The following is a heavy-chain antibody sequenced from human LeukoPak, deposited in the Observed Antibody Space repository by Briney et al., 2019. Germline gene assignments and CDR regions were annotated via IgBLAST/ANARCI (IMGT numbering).Heavy chain of an antibody. CDR1: GGTFSSYA. J-gene: IGHJ4*02. CDR3: ARDQGYCGGDCYPYFDY. CDR2: IIPILGIA. D-gene: IGHD2-21*02. V-gene: IGHV1-69*04. Sequence: ASVKVSCKASGGTFSSYAISWVRQAPGQGLEWMGRIIPILGIANYAQKFQGRVTITADKSTSTAYMELSSLRSEDTAVYYCARDQGYCGGDCYPYFDYWGQGTLVTVSS.